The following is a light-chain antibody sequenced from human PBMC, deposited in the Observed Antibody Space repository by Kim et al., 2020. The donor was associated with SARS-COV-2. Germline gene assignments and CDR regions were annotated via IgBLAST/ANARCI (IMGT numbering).Light chain of an antibody. J-gene: IGLJ1*01. Sequence: QSITLSCTGTSSDVGGYKYVSWYQQHPGKAPKLVIYEVDNRPSGVSIRFSGSKSGNTASLTISGLQAEDEADYYCSSYIRGSTNYVFGTGTKVTVL. CDR2: EVD. CDR3: SSYIRGSTNYV. V-gene: IGLV2-14*01. CDR1: SSDVGGYKY.